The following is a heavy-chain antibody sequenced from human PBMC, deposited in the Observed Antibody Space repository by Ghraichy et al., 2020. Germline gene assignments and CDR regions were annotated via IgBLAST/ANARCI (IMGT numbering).Heavy chain of an antibody. CDR1: GGSISSYY. CDR3: ASGYSSSWYKA. V-gene: IGHV4-59*01. D-gene: IGHD6-13*01. CDR2: IHYSGST. Sequence: SETLSLTCTVSGGSISSYYWSWIRQPPGKGLEWIGYIHYSGSTDYNPSLKSRVTISVDTSKNQFSLKLSSVTAADTAVYYCASGYSSSWYKAWGQGTLVTVSS. J-gene: IGHJ5*02.